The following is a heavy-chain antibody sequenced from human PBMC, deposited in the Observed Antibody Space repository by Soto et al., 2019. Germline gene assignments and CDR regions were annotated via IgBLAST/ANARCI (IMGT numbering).Heavy chain of an antibody. J-gene: IGHJ4*02. CDR3: AKFFVETGGSSGWPWSFHF. CDR2: ISGTGGTT. D-gene: IGHD6-25*01. CDR1: GFTFSSYA. Sequence: EVQLLESGGGLIQPGGSLRLSCAASGFTFSSYAMSWVRQAPGKGLEWVSAISGTGGTTYYADSVKGRFTISRDNYRNTRHLQMNSLRAEDTAIYYCAKFFVETGGSSGWPWSFHFWGQGTLVTVSS. V-gene: IGHV3-23*01.